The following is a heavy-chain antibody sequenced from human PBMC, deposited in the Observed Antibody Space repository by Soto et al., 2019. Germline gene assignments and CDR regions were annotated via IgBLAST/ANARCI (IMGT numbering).Heavy chain of an antibody. CDR3: VRDRGYSSSSLRYFDL. Sequence: QVQLVESGGGVVQPGRSLRLSCAASGFTFSFSAMHWVRQAPGKGLEWVTFISYDESNRFYADSVRGRFTISRDNSKNMLYLQMNSLRAEDTAGSYCVRDRGYSSSSLRYFDLWGRGTLVTVSS. D-gene: IGHD6-6*01. CDR1: GFTFSFSA. J-gene: IGHJ2*01. CDR2: ISYDESNR. V-gene: IGHV3-30*04.